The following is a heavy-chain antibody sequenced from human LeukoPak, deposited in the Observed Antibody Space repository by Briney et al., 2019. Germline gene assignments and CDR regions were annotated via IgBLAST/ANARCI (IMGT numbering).Heavy chain of an antibody. CDR2: ISSTSIYI. V-gene: IGHV3-21*01. J-gene: IGHJ4*02. Sequence: GGSLRLSCAASGFTFSSYWMSWVRQAPGKGLEWVSSISSTSIYIYYADSLKGRFTISRDNAKNSLYLQMNSLRAEDTAVYYCASGFPSDYWGQGTLVTVSS. CDR3: ASGFPSDY. D-gene: IGHD3-10*01. CDR1: GFTFSSYW.